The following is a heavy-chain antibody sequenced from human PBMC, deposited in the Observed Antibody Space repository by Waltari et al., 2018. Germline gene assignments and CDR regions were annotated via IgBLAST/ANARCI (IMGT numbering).Heavy chain of an antibody. D-gene: IGHD2-21*01. J-gene: IGHJ4*02. V-gene: IGHV3-74*01. CDR2: VNSAGTGS. CDR3: ARDTPGDGIDY. CDR1: GFTFSDYW. Sequence: EVQLVESGGGLVQQGGSLRLACAASGFTFSDYWVHWVRQVPGKGLLWVSHVNSAGTGSSYADSVKGRFTISRDNARNILYLQMNSLTVEDTAVYYCARDTPGDGIDYWGQGTLVTVSP.